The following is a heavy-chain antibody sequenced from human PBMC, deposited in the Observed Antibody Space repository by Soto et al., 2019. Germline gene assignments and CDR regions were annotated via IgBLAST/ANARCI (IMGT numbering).Heavy chain of an antibody. Sequence: GGSLRLSCAASGFTFDDYAMHWVRQAPGKGLEWVSGISWNSGSIGYADSVKGRFTISRDNAKNSLYLQMNSLRAEDTALYYCAKDRTLGYCSVGSCLFGAFDIWGQGTMVTVSS. V-gene: IGHV3-9*01. CDR2: ISWNSGSI. D-gene: IGHD2-15*01. CDR1: GFTFDDYA. J-gene: IGHJ3*02. CDR3: AKDRTLGYCSVGSCLFGAFDI.